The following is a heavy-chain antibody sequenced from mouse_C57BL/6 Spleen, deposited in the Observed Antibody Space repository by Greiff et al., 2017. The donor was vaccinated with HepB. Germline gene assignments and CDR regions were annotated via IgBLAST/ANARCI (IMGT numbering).Heavy chain of an antibody. J-gene: IGHJ2*01. D-gene: IGHD2-3*01. CDR3: TRRGWLPFDY. V-gene: IGHV1-15*01. CDR1: GYTFTDYE. Sequence: QVQLQQSGAELVRPGASVTLSCKASGYTFTDYEMHWVKQTPVHGLEWIGAIDPETGGTAYNQKFKGKAILTADKYSSTAYMELRSLTSEDSAVYYCTRRGWLPFDYWGQGTTLTVSS. CDR2: IDPETGGT.